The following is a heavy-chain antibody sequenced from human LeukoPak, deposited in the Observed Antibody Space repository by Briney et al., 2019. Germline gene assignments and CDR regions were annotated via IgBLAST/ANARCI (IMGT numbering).Heavy chain of an antibody. J-gene: IGHJ4*02. V-gene: IGHV3-15*01. CDR3: TTEDYYYGSGKFDY. CDR2: IKSKTDGGTT. CDR1: GFTFSNAW. D-gene: IGHD3-10*01. Sequence: PGGSLRLSCAASGFTFSNAWMSWVRQAPGKGLEWVGRIKSKTDGGTTDYAAPVKGRFTISRDDSKNTLYLQMNSLKTEDTAVYYCTTEDYYYGSGKFDYWGQGTLVTVSS.